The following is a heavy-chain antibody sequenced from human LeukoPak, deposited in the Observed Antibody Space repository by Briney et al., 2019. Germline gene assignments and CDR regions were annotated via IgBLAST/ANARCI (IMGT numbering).Heavy chain of an antibody. J-gene: IGHJ5*02. CDR1: GYTFTGCY. CDR3: ARDRGITIFGVVPLLSNWFDP. V-gene: IGHV1-2*02. CDR2: INPNSGGT. Sequence: ASVKVSCKASGYTFTGCYMHWVRQAPGQGLEWMGWINPNSGGTNYAQKLQGRVTMTTDTSTSTAYMELRSLRSDDTAVYYCARDRGITIFGVVPLLSNWFDPWGQGTLVAASS. D-gene: IGHD3-3*01.